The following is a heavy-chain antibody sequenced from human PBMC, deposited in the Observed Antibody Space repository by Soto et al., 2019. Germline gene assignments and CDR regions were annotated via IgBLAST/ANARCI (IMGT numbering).Heavy chain of an antibody. J-gene: IGHJ6*02. CDR3: ARSPRADCSGGSCSRYYYYYGMDV. D-gene: IGHD2-15*01. V-gene: IGHV4-31*03. Sequence: SETLSLTCTVSGGSISSGGYYWSWIRQHPGKGLEWIGYIYYSGSTYYNPSLKSRVTISVDTSKNQFSLKLSSVTAADTAMYYCARSPRADCSGGSCSRYYYYYGMDVWGQGTTVTVSS. CDR2: IYYSGST. CDR1: GGSISSGGYY.